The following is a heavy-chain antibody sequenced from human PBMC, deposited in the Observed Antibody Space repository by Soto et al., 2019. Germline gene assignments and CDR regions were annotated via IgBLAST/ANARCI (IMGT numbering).Heavy chain of an antibody. V-gene: IGHV4-59*01. Sequence: LSLTCTVSGGSINSYFWSWIRQSPGKGLEWIGHIYYSGSTSYSPSLKSRVSISVDTSKNQFSLEVHSVTAADTAVYYCARAGTNMVQFDYWGQGTLVTVSS. CDR1: GGSINSYF. J-gene: IGHJ4*02. D-gene: IGHD3-10*01. CDR2: IYYSGST. CDR3: ARAGTNMVQFDY.